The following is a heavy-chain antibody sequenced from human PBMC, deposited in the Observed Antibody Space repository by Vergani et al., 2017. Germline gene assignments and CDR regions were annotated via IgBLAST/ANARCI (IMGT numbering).Heavy chain of an antibody. V-gene: IGHV5-51*03. J-gene: IGHJ5*02. CDR1: GYSFTSYW. CDR2: IYPGDSDT. Sequence: EVQLVQSGAEVKKPGESLKISCKGSGYSFTSYWIGWVRQMPGKGLEWMGIIYPGDSDTRYSPSFQGQVTISAEKSISTAYLQWSSLKASDTAMYYCAGVVRGYCSSTSCYNWFDPWGQGTLVTVSS. D-gene: IGHD2-2*01. CDR3: AGVVRGYCSSTSCYNWFDP.